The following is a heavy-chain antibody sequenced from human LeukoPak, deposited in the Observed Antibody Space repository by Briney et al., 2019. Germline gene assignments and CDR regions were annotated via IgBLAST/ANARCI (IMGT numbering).Heavy chain of an antibody. Sequence: PSETLSLTCAVYGGSLSGYYWSWIRQPPGKGLEWIEKINHSGSSNYNPSLKSRVTTSVDTSKNQFSLKLSSVTAADTAVYYCARGKYSPHAFDIWGQGTMVTVSS. CDR3: ARGKYSPHAFDI. V-gene: IGHV4-34*01. D-gene: IGHD2-15*01. J-gene: IGHJ3*02. CDR1: GGSLSGYY. CDR2: INHSGSS.